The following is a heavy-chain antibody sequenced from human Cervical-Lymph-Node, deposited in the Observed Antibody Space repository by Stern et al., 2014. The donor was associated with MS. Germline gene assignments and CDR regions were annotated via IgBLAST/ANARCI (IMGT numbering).Heavy chain of an antibody. Sequence: EVQLVESGPEVQRPGESLKISCQASGYTFTSYWIGWVRQMPGKGLEWIAIIFPGGSDIRYSPSFQGQVTISADKSSSTAYLQWSSLKASDTAMYYCAIPPQWLGNDAFDIWGQGTMVTVSS. CDR1: GYTFTSYW. V-gene: IGHV5-51*01. CDR2: IFPGGSDI. D-gene: IGHD6-19*01. J-gene: IGHJ3*02. CDR3: AIPPQWLGNDAFDI.